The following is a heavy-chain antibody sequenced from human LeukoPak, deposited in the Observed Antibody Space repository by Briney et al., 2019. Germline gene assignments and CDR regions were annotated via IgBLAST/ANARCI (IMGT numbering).Heavy chain of an antibody. CDR1: GFTVSSNY. J-gene: IGHJ4*02. V-gene: IGHV3-7*01. CDR2: IKEDGSEK. D-gene: IGHD1-26*01. Sequence: GGSLRLSCAASGFTVSSNYMSWVRQAPGKGLEWVANIKEDGSEKYNVDSVKGRFTISRDNAMNSLYLQMNSLRAEDTAVYYCARDKVGTGATHLDYWGQGALVTVSS. CDR3: ARDKVGTGATHLDY.